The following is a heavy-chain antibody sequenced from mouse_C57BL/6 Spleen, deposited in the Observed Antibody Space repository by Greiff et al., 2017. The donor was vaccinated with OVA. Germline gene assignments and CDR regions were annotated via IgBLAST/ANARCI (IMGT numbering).Heavy chain of an antibody. J-gene: IGHJ1*03. Sequence: QVQLQQPGAELVRPGSSVKLSCKASGYTFTSYWMHWVKQRPIQGLEWIGNIDPSDSETHYNQKFKDKATLTVDKSSSTAYMQLSSMTSEDSAVYYCARSRPRYWYFDVWGTGTTVTVSS. V-gene: IGHV1-52*01. CDR2: IDPSDSET. CDR1: GYTFTSYW. D-gene: IGHD6-1*01. CDR3: ARSRPRYWYFDV.